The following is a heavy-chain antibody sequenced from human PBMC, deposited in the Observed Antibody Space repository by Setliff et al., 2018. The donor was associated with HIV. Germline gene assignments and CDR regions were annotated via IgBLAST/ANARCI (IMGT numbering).Heavy chain of an antibody. CDR3: ATGYYYDSKRAFDF. V-gene: IGHV3-30*02. CDR2: IRSAASTK. Sequence: GGSLRLSCAASGFTFSSHAMHWVRQAPGKGLEWVAFIRSAASTKSYADSVKGRFTISRDSSKNTLYLQMNSLRAEDTAVYHCATGYYYDSKRAFDFWGQGTMVTVSS. CDR1: GFTFSSHA. J-gene: IGHJ3*01. D-gene: IGHD3-22*01.